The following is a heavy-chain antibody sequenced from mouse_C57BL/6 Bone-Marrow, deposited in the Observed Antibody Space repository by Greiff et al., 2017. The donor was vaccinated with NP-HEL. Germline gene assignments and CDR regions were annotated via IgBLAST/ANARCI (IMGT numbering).Heavy chain of an antibody. J-gene: IGHJ2*01. CDR1: GYTFTSYW. CDR3: ARDWYYVDY. V-gene: IGHV1-69*01. Sequence: VQLQQPGAELVMPGASVKLSCKASGYTFTSYWMHWVKQRPGQGLEWIGEIDPSDSYTNYNQKFKGKSTLTVDKSSSTAYMQLSSLTSEDSAVYYCARDWYYVDYWGQGTTLTVSS. CDR2: IDPSDSYT. D-gene: IGHD4-1*01.